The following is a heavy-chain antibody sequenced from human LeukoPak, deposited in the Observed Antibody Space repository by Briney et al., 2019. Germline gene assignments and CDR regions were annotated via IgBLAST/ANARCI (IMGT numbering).Heavy chain of an antibody. CDR1: GFTFSSYG. CDR3: AKSGIVGATTDLDY. V-gene: IGHV3-33*06. J-gene: IGHJ4*02. CDR2: IWYDGSNK. D-gene: IGHD1-26*01. Sequence: GGSLRLSCAASGFTFSSYGMHWVRQAPGKGLEWVAVIWYDGSNKYYADSVKGRFTISRDNFKNTLYLQMISLRAEDTAVYYCAKSGIVGATTDLDYWGQGTLVTVSS.